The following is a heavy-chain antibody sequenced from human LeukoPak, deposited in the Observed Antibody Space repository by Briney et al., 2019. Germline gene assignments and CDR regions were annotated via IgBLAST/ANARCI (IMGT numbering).Heavy chain of an antibody. J-gene: IGHJ5*02. CDR1: GYTFTSYD. CDR3: ARGHWSGYNCNWFDP. V-gene: IGHV1-8*01. CDR2: KNPNSGNT. Sequence: ASVKVSCKASGYTFTSYDINWVRQTTGQGLEWMGWKNPNSGNTGYAQKFQGRVTMTRTTSMSTAYMELNSLRSEDTAVYYCARGHWSGYNCNWFDPWGQGTLVTVSS. D-gene: IGHD3-3*01.